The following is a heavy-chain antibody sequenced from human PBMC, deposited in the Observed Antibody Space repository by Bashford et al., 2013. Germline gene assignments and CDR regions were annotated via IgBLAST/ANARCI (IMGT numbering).Heavy chain of an antibody. CDR1: GGSIVSNRYY. Sequence: SSETLSLTCTVSGGSIVSNRYYWGWVRQPPGKGLEWIGCISYTEDTYYNPSLKGRLTFSQDTSKNQFSLRLSSVTAADTAVYYCASLAVTSFLSQNGLDVWGQGITVTVSS. D-gene: IGHD3-3*02. V-gene: IGHV4-39*01. CDR3: ASLAVTSFLSQNGLDV. CDR2: ISYTEDT. J-gene: IGHJ6*02.